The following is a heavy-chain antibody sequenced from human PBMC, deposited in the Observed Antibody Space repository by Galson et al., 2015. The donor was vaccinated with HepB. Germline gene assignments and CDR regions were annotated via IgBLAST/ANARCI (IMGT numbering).Heavy chain of an antibody. J-gene: IGHJ4*02. V-gene: IGHV5-51*01. CDR2: LYPGDSDT. CDR3: ARQGFGELEPLDY. Sequence: QSGAEVTKPGESLTISCKGSASSFTNYWIGWVRQMPGKGLEWKGILYPGDSDTRYRPSFQGLVTISADKSISTAYLQWSSLKASDTAMYSCARQGFGELEPLDYWVQGTLVTVAS. D-gene: IGHD3-10*01. CDR1: ASSFTNYW.